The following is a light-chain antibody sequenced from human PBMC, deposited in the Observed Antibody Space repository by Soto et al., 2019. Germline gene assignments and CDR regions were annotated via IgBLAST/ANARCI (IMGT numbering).Light chain of an antibody. CDR3: SSYTNSYTWV. CDR2: EVI. V-gene: IGLV2-14*01. CDR1: SSDVGGYSY. J-gene: IGLJ3*02. Sequence: QSALTQPASVSGSPGQSITISCSGSSSDVGGYSYVSWYQQYPGKAPKLMIYEVINRASGVSNRFSGSKSGNTASLTISGLQADDEADYYCSSYTNSYTWVFGGGTKLTVL.